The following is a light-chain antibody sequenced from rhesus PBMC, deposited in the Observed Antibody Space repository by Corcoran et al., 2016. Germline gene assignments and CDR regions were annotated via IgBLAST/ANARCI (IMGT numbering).Light chain of an antibody. CDR2: RAS. Sequence: DIQMTQSPSSLSASVGDRVTITCQASQSLSNYLNWYQQKPGKIPKLLIYRASMLQSGIPSRFSGSGSGTAFTLPISILQPEDFATYNCQQGYSYPYSFGQGTKVEIK. CDR3: QQGYSYPYS. CDR1: QSLSNY. J-gene: IGKJ2*01. V-gene: IGKV1S9*01.